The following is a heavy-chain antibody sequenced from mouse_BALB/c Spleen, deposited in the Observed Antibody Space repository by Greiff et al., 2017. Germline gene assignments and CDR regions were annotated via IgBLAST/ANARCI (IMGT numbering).Heavy chain of an antibody. CDR1: GFSLTGYG. J-gene: IGHJ4*01. Sequence: VQRVESGPGLVAPSQSLSITCTVSGFSLTGYGVNWVPQPPGKGLEWLGMIWGDGSTDYNSALKSRLSISKDNSKSQVFLKMNSLQTDDTARYYCAREDYAMDYWGQGTSVTVSS. CDR2: IWGDGST. V-gene: IGHV2-6-7*01. CDR3: AREDYAMDY.